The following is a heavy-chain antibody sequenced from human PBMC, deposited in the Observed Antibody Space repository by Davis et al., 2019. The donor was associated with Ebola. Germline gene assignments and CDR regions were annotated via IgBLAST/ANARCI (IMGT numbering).Heavy chain of an antibody. CDR1: GFTFSSYG. V-gene: IGHV3-33*01. J-gene: IGHJ4*02. Sequence: GESLKISCAASGFTFSSYGMHWVRQAPGKGLEWVAVIWYDGSNKYYADSVKGRFTISRDNSKNTLYLQMNSLRAEDTAVYYCARCPYYYDTSGPDYWGQGTLVTVSP. CDR2: IWYDGSNK. CDR3: ARCPYYYDTSGPDY. D-gene: IGHD3-22*01.